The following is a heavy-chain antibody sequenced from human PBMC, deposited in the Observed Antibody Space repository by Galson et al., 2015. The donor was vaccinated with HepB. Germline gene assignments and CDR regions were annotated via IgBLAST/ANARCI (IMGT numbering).Heavy chain of an antibody. CDR3: AKDKGRHYYYYGMDV. V-gene: IGHV3-43D*04. D-gene: IGHD6-6*01. CDR2: ISWDGGST. CDR1: GFTFDDYA. J-gene: IGHJ6*02. Sequence: SLRLSCAASGFTFDDYAMHWVRQAPGKGLEWVSLISWDGGSTYSADSVKGRFTISRDNSKNSLYLQMNSLRAEDTALYYCAKDKGRHYYYYGMDVWGQGTTVTVSS.